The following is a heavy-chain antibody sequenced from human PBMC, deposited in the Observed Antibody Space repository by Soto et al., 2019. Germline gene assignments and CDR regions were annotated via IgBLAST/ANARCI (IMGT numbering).Heavy chain of an antibody. CDR3: AKPDSSGNPPGRGYFDY. J-gene: IGHJ4*02. D-gene: IGHD3-22*01. CDR1: GFTFSSYA. V-gene: IGHV3-23*01. CDR2: ISGSGGST. Sequence: HPGGSLRLSCAASGFTFSSYAMSWVRQAPGKGLEWVSAISGSGGSTYYADSVKGRFTISRDNSKNTLYLQMNSLRAEDTAVYYCAKPDSSGNPPGRGYFDYWGQGTLVTVSS.